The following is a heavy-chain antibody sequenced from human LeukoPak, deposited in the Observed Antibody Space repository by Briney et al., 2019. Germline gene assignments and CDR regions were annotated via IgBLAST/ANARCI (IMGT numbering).Heavy chain of an antibody. J-gene: IGHJ4*02. CDR2: IYSGGTT. D-gene: IGHD6-19*01. Sequence: GGSLRLSCAVSGFTVSGNYMSWVRQAPGKGLEWVSLIYSGGTTYYADSVKGRFTISRDNSKNTLYLQMNSLRAEDTAVYYCAKGDYSSGWSNWGQGTLVTVSS. CDR1: GFTVSGNY. CDR3: AKGDYSSGWSN. V-gene: IGHV3-53*01.